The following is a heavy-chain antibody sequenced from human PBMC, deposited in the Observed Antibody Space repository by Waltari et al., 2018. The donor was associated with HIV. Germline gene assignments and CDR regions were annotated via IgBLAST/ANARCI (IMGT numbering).Heavy chain of an antibody. V-gene: IGHV4-59*01. J-gene: IGHJ6*02. D-gene: IGHD2-2*03. CDR2: VYSRASTKFSSGTT. Sequence: VQLQESGPRLVKPAETLSLTCNVSGTSMMTFYWSWIRLSPGSGPEWIGSVYSRASTKFSSGTTVYSPSLTGRITSSLAMSKSQFSLRLRSVTAADTATYYCARGNCYRGSCFVLGFPLDIWGQGATVIVSS. CDR3: ARGNCYRGSCFVLGFPLDI. CDR1: GTSMMTFY.